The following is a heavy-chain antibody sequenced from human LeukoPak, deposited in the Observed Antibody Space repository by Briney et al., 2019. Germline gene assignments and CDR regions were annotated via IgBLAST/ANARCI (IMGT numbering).Heavy chain of an antibody. CDR2: IYPGDSET. CDR3: AAARGRTPVY. V-gene: IGHV5-51*01. Sequence: RGESLKISCKGSGYIFTSYWIGWVRQMPGKGLEWMGIIYPGDSETRYSPSFQGRVTISADKSISTAYLQWSSLKALDTAMYYCAAARGRTPVYWGQGTLVTVSS. CDR1: GYIFTSYW. J-gene: IGHJ4*02. D-gene: IGHD1-26*01.